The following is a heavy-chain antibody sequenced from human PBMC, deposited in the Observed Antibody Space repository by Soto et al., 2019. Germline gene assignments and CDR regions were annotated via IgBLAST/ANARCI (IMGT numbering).Heavy chain of an antibody. CDR2: ISAYNGDT. V-gene: IGHV1-18*01. Sequence: QAQLVQSGGAVKKPGASVKVSCRASGYAFTSYGYAWVRQAPGQGLEWMGWISAYNGDTNYAQKLQDRVTLTTDTSTTTVHMELRNLGSDDTAVYYCARSGAYCTSITCLFDSFWGLGTLVTVSS. CDR3: ARSGAYCTSITCLFDSF. D-gene: IGHD2-8*01. J-gene: IGHJ4*02. CDR1: GYAFTSYG.